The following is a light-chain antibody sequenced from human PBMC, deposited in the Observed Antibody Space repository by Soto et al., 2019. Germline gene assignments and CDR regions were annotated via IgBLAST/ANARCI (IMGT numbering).Light chain of an antibody. CDR3: QQYYSYSRT. Sequence: DIQMTQSPSTLSASVGDRVTITCRASQTVSSWLAWSQQKPGKAPKLLIYDVSSLESGVPSTFSGSGSGTEFTLTISSLQPDDFATYDFQQYYSYSRTFGQGTTVEVK. CDR1: QTVSSW. J-gene: IGKJ1*01. CDR2: DVS. V-gene: IGKV1-5*01.